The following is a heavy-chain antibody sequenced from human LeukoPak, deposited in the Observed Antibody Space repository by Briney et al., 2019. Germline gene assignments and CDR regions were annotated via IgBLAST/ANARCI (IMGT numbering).Heavy chain of an antibody. CDR3: AKESCGGDCFKWSDY. J-gene: IGHJ4*02. D-gene: IGHD2-21*02. V-gene: IGHV3-23*01. CDR2: ISGRGGST. Sequence: GGSLRLSCAASGFTFSSYAMSWVRQAPGKGLEWVSAISGRGGSTYYADSVKGRLTISRDNSKNTLYLQMDSLRAEDTAVYYCAKESCGGDCFKWSDYLGQGTLVTVSS. CDR1: GFTFSSYA.